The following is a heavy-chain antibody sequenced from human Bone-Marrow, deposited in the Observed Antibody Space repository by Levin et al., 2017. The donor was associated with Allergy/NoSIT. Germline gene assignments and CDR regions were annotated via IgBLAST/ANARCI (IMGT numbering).Heavy chain of an antibody. Sequence: SCTVSGDSITNNEYYWSWIRQSPGKGLEWIGYIHYSGSTYYIPSLRSRVTISLDPSKNQFSLKLSSVTAADTAVYYCVRDIGNWGQGTLVTVSS. J-gene: IGHJ4*02. CDR1: GDSITNNEYY. CDR3: VRDIGN. V-gene: IGHV4-30-4*01. CDR2: IHYSGST. D-gene: IGHD1-26*01.